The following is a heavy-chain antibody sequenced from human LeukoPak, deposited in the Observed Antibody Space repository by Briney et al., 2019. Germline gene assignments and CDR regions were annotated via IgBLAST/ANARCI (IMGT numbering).Heavy chain of an antibody. CDR1: GFTFSNAW. D-gene: IGHD2-21*02. J-gene: IGHJ3*02. CDR2: IKSKTEGGTT. Sequence: GGSLRLSCAASGFTFSNAWMSWVRQAPGKGLEWVGRIKSKTEGGTTDYAAPVKGRFTISRDDSKNTLYLQMNSLKTEDTAVYYCTTEVVVVTAKGQSDFDIWGQGTMVTVSS. V-gene: IGHV3-15*07. CDR3: TTEVVVVTAKGQSDFDI.